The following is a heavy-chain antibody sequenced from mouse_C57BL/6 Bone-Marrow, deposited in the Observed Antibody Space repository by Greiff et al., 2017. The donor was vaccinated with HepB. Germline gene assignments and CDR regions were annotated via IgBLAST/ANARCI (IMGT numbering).Heavy chain of an antibody. J-gene: IGHJ1*03. Sequence: EVHLVESGGGLVKPGGSLKLSCAASGFTFSSYAMSWVRQTPEKRLEWVATISDGGSYTYYPDNVKGRVTISRDNAKNNLYLQMSHLKSEDTAMYYCARDDGYYWYFDVSGTGTTVTVSS. CDR1: GFTFSSYA. V-gene: IGHV5-4*01. D-gene: IGHD2-3*01. CDR3: ARDDGYYWYFDV. CDR2: ISDGGSYT.